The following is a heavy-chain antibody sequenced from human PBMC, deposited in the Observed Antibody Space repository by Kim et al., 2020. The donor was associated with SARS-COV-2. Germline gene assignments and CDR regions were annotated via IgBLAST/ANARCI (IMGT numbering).Heavy chain of an antibody. CDR1: GGTFSSYA. J-gene: IGHJ4*02. Sequence: SVKVSCKASGGTFSSYAISWVRQAPGQGLEWMGGIIPIFGTANYAQKFQGRVTITADESTSTAYMELSSLRSEDTAVYYCARAPLRPHYFDYWGQGTLVTVSS. CDR3: ARAPLRPHYFDY. CDR2: IIPIFGTA. V-gene: IGHV1-69*13. D-gene: IGHD3-16*01.